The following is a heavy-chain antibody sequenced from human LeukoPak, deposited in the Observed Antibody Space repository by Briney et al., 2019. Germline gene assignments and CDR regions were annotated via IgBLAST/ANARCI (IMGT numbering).Heavy chain of an antibody. CDR2: IHLNGMT. CDR3: ARVISSAWRQNDL. V-gene: IGHV4-4*02. CDR1: GDSITSYAW. D-gene: IGHD3-22*01. J-gene: IGHJ5*02. Sequence: PSGTLSLTCSVSGDSITSYAWWSWVRQPPGKGLEWIGEIHLNGMTNYNPSLKSRVTMSIDKSKNQLSLNLSSVTAADTAVYYCARVISSAWRQNDLWGQGTLVTVSS.